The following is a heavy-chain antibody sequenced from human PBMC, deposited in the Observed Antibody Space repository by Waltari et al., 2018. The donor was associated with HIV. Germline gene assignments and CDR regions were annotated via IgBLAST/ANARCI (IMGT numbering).Heavy chain of an antibody. CDR2: IHSTGRT. J-gene: IGHJ4*02. V-gene: IGHV4-59*01. Sequence: QLQLRESGPGLVKPLATVALHCSFSGGSLTSYIWSWYRQPPAKGLEWIGYIHSTGRTNYGPSLKSRVTIPVDTSKTFFSLQLISVTAADTAIYYCARGIFGGDPGYWGRGTLITVSS. D-gene: IGHD3-10*01. CDR3: ARGIFGGDPGY. CDR1: GGSLTSYI.